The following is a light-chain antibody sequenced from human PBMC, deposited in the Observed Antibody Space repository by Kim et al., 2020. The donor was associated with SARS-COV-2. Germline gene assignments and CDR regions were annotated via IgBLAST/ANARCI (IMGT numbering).Light chain of an antibody. V-gene: IGKV3-20*01. CDR3: QQYRSSPRT. J-gene: IGKJ1*01. Sequence: EIVLTQSPGTLSLSPGERATLSCRASQSVGDYLAWYQQKPGQAPRLLVYTASSRATGIPDRFSGSGSGTDFTLTISRLGPEDFAVYYCQQYRSSPRTFGQGTKVDIK. CDR2: TAS. CDR1: QSVGDY.